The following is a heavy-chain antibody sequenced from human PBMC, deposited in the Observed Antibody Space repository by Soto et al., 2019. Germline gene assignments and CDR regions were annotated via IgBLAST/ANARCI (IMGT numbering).Heavy chain of an antibody. CDR1: GFTFSSYA. CDR2: ISGSGGST. CDR3: AKDLYGGYVSRAFDL. D-gene: IGHD4-17*01. V-gene: IGHV3-23*01. Sequence: GGSLRLSCAASGFTFSSYAMSWVRQAPGKGLEWVSAISGSGGSTYYADSVKGRFTISRDNSKNTLYLQMNSLRAEDTAVYYCAKDLYGGYVSRAFDLWGRGTMVTGSS. J-gene: IGHJ3*01.